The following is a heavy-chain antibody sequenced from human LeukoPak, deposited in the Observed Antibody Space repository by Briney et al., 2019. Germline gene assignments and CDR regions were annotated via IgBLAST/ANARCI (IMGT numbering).Heavy chain of an antibody. D-gene: IGHD3-22*01. J-gene: IGHJ4*02. V-gene: IGHV1-18*01. CDR1: GYTFTSYG. CDR3: AREITMIVGLYYFDY. Sequence: ASVKVSCKASGYTFTSYGISWVRQAPGQGLEWMGWISAYNGNTNYAQKLQGRVTMTTDTSTSTAYVELRSLRSDDTAVYYCAREITMIVGLYYFDYWGQGTLVTVSS. CDR2: ISAYNGNT.